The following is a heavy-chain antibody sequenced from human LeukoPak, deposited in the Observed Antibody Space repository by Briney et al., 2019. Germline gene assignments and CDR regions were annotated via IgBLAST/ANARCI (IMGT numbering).Heavy chain of an antibody. Sequence: SETLSRTCAVSDDSFSSHYWTWIRQPPGKGLEWIGYISYIGSTNYNPSHKSRVTISIDTSKNQFSLKLSSVTAADTAVYYCARDLVTVTKGFDIWGQGTMVSVSS. J-gene: IGHJ3*02. CDR3: ARDLVTVTKGFDI. D-gene: IGHD4-17*01. CDR2: ISYIGST. V-gene: IGHV4-59*11. CDR1: DDSFSSHY.